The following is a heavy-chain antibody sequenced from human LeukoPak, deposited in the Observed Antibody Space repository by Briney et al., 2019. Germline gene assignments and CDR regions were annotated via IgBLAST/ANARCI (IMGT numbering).Heavy chain of an antibody. Sequence: SQTLSLTCAISGDSVSSNIAAWHWIRQSPSRGLEWLGRTYYRSKWYNDYAVSVKSRVAINPDTSKNQFSLQLNSVTPEDTAVYYCARDVTMVRDPANNYYFDYWGQGTLVTVSS. V-gene: IGHV6-1*01. CDR1: GDSVSSNIAA. J-gene: IGHJ4*02. CDR2: TYYRSKWYN. CDR3: ARDVTMVRDPANNYYFDY. D-gene: IGHD3-10*01.